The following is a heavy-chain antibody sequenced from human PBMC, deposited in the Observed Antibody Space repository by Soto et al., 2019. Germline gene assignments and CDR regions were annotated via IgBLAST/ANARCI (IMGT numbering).Heavy chain of an antibody. CDR1: GFSLTTSGVG. Sequence: QITLNESGPTLVKPTQTLTLTCTFSGFSLTTSGVGVGWIRQSPGKAPEWLALIYWDDDKRYSPSLKSRLTSTKDTSKHQVVLTMANLDPADTATYYCAHRVLRTVFGLVTTTAIYFDFWGQGTPVAVSS. J-gene: IGHJ4*02. CDR3: AHRVLRTVFGLVTTTAIYFDF. D-gene: IGHD3-3*01. CDR2: IYWDDDK. V-gene: IGHV2-5*02.